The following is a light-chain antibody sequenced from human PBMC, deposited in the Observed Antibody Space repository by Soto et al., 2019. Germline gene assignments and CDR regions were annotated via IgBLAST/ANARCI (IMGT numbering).Light chain of an antibody. CDR2: GAS. CDR3: QQYGSSPWT. V-gene: IGKV3-20*01. Sequence: EIVLTQSPGTLSLSPGERATLSCRASQSFSSSYLAWYQQKPGQAPRLLIYGASSRVTGIPDRFSGSGSGTDFTLTISRLEPEDFAVYYCQQYGSSPWTFGQGTKVEIK. J-gene: IGKJ1*01. CDR1: QSFSSSY.